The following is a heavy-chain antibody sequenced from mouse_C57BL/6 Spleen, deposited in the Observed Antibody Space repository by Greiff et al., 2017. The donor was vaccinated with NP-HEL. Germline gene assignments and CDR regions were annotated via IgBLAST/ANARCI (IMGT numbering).Heavy chain of an antibody. CDR1: GYTFTSYG. CDR3: ASYGPYYAMDY. V-gene: IGHV1-81*01. D-gene: IGHD1-1*02. J-gene: IGHJ4*01. CDR2: IYPRSGNT. Sequence: QVQLKQSGAELARPGASVKLSCKASGYTFTSYGISWVKQRTGQGLEWIGEIYPRSGNTYYNEKFKGKATLTADKSSSTAYMELRSLTSEDSAVYFCASYGPYYAMDYWGQGTSVTVSS.